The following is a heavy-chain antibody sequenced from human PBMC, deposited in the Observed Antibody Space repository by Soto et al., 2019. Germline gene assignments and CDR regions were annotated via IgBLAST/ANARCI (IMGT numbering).Heavy chain of an antibody. CDR3: ASRRIAAAGTLVH. J-gene: IGHJ4*02. CDR2: IYYSGST. CDR1: GGSISSGGYY. D-gene: IGHD6-13*01. Sequence: SETLSLTCTVSGGSISSGGYYWSWIRQHPGKGLEWIGYIYYSGSTYYNPSLKSRVTISVDTSKNQFSLKLSSVTAADTAVYYCASRRIAAAGTLVHWGQGTLVTVSS. V-gene: IGHV4-31*03.